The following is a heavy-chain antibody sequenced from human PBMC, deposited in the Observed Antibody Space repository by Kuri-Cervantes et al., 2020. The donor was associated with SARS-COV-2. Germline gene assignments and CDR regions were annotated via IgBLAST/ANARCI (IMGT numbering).Heavy chain of an antibody. J-gene: IGHJ3*02. CDR2: IRYDGSNK. Sequence: GESLKISCAASGFTFSSYGMHWVRQAPGKGLEWVAFIRYDGSNKYYADSVKGRFTISRDNSKNTLYLQMNSLRAEDTAVYYCAREGDIVVAHDAFDIWGQGTMVTVSS. CDR1: GFTFSSYG. V-gene: IGHV3-30*02. D-gene: IGHD2-2*01. CDR3: AREGDIVVAHDAFDI.